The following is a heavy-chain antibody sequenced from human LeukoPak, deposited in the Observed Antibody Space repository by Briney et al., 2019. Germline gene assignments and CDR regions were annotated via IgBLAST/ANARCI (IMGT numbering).Heavy chain of an antibody. CDR1: GGSTSSGDYY. J-gene: IGHJ4*02. Sequence: SETLSLTCTVSGGSTSSGDYYWGWIRQPPGKGLEWIGYIYYSGSTYYNPSLKSRVTISVDTSKNQFSLKLSSVTAADTAVYYCARKIRLGDEYFDYWGQGTLVTVSS. CDR2: IYYSGST. CDR3: ARKIRLGDEYFDY. V-gene: IGHV4-30-4*01. D-gene: IGHD3-16*01.